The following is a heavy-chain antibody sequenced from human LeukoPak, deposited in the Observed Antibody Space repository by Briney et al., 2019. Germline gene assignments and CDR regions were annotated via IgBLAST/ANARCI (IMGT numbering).Heavy chain of an antibody. Sequence: SETLSLTCTVSGGYIRSYYWSWIRQPPGKGLEWIGYIYYSGSTNYNPSLKSRVTISVDTSKKQLSLKLSSVTAPDTAVYYCARAYYSSSYDYWYFDLWGRGTLVTVSS. J-gene: IGHJ2*01. CDR1: GGYIRSYY. V-gene: IGHV4-59*01. CDR2: IYYSGST. D-gene: IGHD6-13*01. CDR3: ARAYYSSSYDYWYFDL.